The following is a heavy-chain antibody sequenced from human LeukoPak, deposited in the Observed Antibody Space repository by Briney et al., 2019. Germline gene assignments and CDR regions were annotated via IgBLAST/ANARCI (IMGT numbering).Heavy chain of an antibody. CDR1: GFTFSGHW. Sequence: GGSLRLSCAASGFTFSGHWMSWVRQAPGKGLEWVANINQGGSDKYYVDSVKGRFTISRDNANNLLYLQMNSLRGKDTAVYYCTRDRSRAEDDWGQGTLVTVSS. D-gene: IGHD1-14*01. J-gene: IGHJ4*02. CDR3: TRDRSRAEDD. V-gene: IGHV3-7*01. CDR2: INQGGSDK.